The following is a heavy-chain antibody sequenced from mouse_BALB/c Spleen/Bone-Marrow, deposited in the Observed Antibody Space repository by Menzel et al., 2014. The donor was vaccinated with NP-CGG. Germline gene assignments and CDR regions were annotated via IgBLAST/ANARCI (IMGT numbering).Heavy chain of an antibody. J-gene: IGHJ4*01. CDR1: GFTFSSYA. Sequence: VKLMESGGGLVKPGGSLKLSCAASGFTFSSYAMSWVRQTPEKRLEWVASISSGGSTYYLDSVKGRFTISRDNARNIPYLQMSSLRSEDTAMYSCARGGGYDYGHYYAMDYWGQGTSVTVSS. CDR3: ARGGGYDYGHYYAMDY. D-gene: IGHD2-4*01. V-gene: IGHV5-6-5*01. CDR2: ISSGGST.